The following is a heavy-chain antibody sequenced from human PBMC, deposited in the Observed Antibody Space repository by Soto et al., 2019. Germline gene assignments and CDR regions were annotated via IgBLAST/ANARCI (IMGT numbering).Heavy chain of an antibody. Sequence: QVRLQGSGPGLVEPSGTLSLTCAVSGDSVSSSSCWSWVRQAPGKGLEWIGEIYHSGTFNYNPSLASRVAVSVDKSRNQLSLNLKSVTAADTAVYYCVRSVPAATWQYSGMDVWGQGTTVTVSS. CDR1: GDSVSSSSC. CDR2: IYHSGTF. V-gene: IGHV4-4*02. CDR3: VRSVPAATWQYSGMDV. J-gene: IGHJ6*02. D-gene: IGHD2-2*01.